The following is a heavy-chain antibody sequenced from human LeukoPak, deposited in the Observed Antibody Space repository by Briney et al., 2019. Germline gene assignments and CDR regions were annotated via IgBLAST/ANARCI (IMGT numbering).Heavy chain of an antibody. J-gene: IGHJ4*02. CDR2: ISGSSGNT. Sequence: GGSLGLSCAASGFTFSSYAMNWVRQAPGKGLEWVSAISGSSGNTNYADSVKGRFTISRDNPKNTLYLQMNSLRAEDTAVYYCAKGAGGSGRYWGQGTLVTVSA. CDR3: AKGAGGSGRY. D-gene: IGHD1-26*01. CDR1: GFTFSSYA. V-gene: IGHV3-23*01.